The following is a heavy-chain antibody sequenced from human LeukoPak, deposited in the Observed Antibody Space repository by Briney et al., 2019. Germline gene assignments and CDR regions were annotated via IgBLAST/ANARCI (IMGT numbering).Heavy chain of an antibody. V-gene: IGHV3-48*03. CDR3: TRVFHYYGSGSYPRRYYFDY. Sequence: GGSLRLSCAASGFTFSSYEMNWVRQAPGKGLEWVSYISSSGSTIYYADSVKGRFTISRDNAKNSLYLQMNSLKTEDTAVYYCTRVFHYYGSGSYPRRYYFDYWGQGTLVTVSS. CDR1: GFTFSSYE. J-gene: IGHJ4*02. D-gene: IGHD3-10*01. CDR2: ISSSGSTI.